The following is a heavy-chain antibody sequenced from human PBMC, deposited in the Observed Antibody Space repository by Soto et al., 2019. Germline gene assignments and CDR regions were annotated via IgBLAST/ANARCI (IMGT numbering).Heavy chain of an antibody. Sequence: PGGSLRLSCAASGFSFSDYTMNWVRQAPGKGLEWVALIIPSATTYYADPVKGRFTISRDNAKNSLFLQMNSLRAEDTAVYYCARGHIVATILDYWGQGTLVTVSS. CDR1: GFSFSDYT. D-gene: IGHD5-12*01. J-gene: IGHJ4*02. V-gene: IGHV3-21*01. CDR3: ARGHIVATILDY. CDR2: IIPSATT.